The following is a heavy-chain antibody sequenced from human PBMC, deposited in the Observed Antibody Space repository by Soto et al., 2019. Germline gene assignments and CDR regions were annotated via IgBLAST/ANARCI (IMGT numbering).Heavy chain of an antibody. J-gene: IGHJ4*02. CDR2: ISGSGGST. V-gene: IGHV3-23*01. Sequence: EVQLLESGGGLVQPGGSLRLSCAASGFTFSSYAMSWVRQAPGKGLEWVSAISGSGGSTYYADSVKGRFTISRDNSKNTLYLQMNSLRAADTAVYYCAKDRRGIVVVVAASFDYWGQGTLVTVSS. CDR3: AKDRRGIVVVVAASFDY. D-gene: IGHD2-15*01. CDR1: GFTFSSYA.